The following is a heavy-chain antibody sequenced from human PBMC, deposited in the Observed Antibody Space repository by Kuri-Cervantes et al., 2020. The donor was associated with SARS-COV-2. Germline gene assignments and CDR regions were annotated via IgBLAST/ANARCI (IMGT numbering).Heavy chain of an antibody. D-gene: IGHD2-8*02. CDR2: IYYSGST. J-gene: IGHJ4*02. CDR3: AREQTGETRASGY. Sequence: GSLRLSCTVSGGSISSSSYYWGWIRQPPGKGLEWIGSIYYSGSTYYNPSLKSRVTISVDTSKNQFSLKLSSVTAADTAVYYCAREQTGETRASGYWGQGTLVTVSS. CDR1: GGSISSSSYY. V-gene: IGHV4-39*07.